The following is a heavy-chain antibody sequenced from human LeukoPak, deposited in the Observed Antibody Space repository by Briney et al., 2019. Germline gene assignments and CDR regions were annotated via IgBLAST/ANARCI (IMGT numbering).Heavy chain of an antibody. Sequence: PSETLSLTCAVSGGSISSSNWWSWVRQPPGKGLEWIGEINHRGSTNFNPSLKRRVTMSVDTTQRQFSLRLSSVTAADTAVYYCARDEVLTQQQLAIYYYYGMDVWGQGTTVTVSS. CDR2: INHRGST. CDR3: ARDEVLTQQQLAIYYYYGMDV. J-gene: IGHJ6*02. D-gene: IGHD6-13*01. CDR1: GGSISSSNW. V-gene: IGHV4-4*02.